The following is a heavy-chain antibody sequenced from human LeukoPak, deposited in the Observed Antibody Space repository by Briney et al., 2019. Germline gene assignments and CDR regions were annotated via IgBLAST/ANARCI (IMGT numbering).Heavy chain of an antibody. D-gene: IGHD6-13*01. V-gene: IGHV1-2*02. CDR1: GYTFTGYY. CDR3: ARDLAAAGSFDY. Sequence: GASVKVCCKASGYTFTGYYMHWVRQAPGQGLEWMGWINPNSGGTNYAQKFQGRVTMTRDTSISTAYMELSRLRSDDTAVYYCARDLAAAGSFDYWGQGTLVTVSS. J-gene: IGHJ4*02. CDR2: INPNSGGT.